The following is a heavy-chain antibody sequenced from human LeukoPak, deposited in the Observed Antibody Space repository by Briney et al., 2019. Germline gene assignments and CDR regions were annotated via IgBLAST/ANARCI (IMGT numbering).Heavy chain of an antibody. D-gene: IGHD2/OR15-2a*01. V-gene: IGHV3-53*01. CDR2: FSSGGRT. Sequence: PRGSLRLSSAPSGFTASTYSMSCVRQTPGKGLEWVATFSSGGRTSYADSVKGRFTISRDTSQNTVYLQMNSLRDEDTALYYCSSILYGWGQGTLVTVSS. CDR3: SSILYG. CDR1: GFTASTYS. J-gene: IGHJ4*02.